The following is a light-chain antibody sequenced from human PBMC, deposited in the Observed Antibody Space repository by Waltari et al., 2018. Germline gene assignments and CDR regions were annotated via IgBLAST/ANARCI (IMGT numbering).Light chain of an antibody. CDR1: SSDVGDY. CDR3: SSYAGSNNLV. Sequence: QSALTQPPSASGSPGQSVTISCTGTSSDVGDYVSWYQQHPGKAPKLMISEVTKRPSGVPERFSGSKSGNTASRTVSGLQAEDEADYYCSSYAGSNNLVFGGGTKLTVL. V-gene: IGLV2-8*01. CDR2: EVT. J-gene: IGLJ2*01.